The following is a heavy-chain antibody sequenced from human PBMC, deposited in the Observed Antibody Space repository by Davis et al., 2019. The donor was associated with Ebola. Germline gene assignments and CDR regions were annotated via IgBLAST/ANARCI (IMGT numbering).Heavy chain of an antibody. Sequence: PSETLSLTCTVSGASISSAISSGGYFWSWIRQHPGKGLEWIGYIYNSRSTSYNPSLNSRVTVSVDTSKNQFSLQLNYVTAADTAVYFCARGVRPTNMVGGVIDWFDPWGQGTLVTVSS. CDR1: GASISSAISSGGYF. V-gene: IGHV4-31*03. D-gene: IGHD3-10*01. CDR3: ARGVRPTNMVGGVIDWFDP. J-gene: IGHJ5*02. CDR2: IYNSRST.